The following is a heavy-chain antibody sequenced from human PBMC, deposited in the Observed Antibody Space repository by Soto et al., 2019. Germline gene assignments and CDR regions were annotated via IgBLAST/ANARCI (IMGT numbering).Heavy chain of an antibody. V-gene: IGHV4-59*08. CDR2: IYYSGIT. CDR1: GASISSHF. CDR3: ARPRGIAPAVWYFDL. J-gene: IGHJ2*01. Sequence: QVQLQESGPGLVKPSETLSLTCTVSGASISSHFWGGIGTPPGRGLEWIGFIYYSGITDSNPSLKSRVTISLDTSKNQLSLRLSSVTAADTAVYYCARPRGIAPAVWYFDLWGRGTLVTVSS. D-gene: IGHD6-13*01.